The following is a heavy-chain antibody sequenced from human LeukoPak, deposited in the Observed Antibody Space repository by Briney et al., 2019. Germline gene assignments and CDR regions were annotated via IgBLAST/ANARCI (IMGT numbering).Heavy chain of an antibody. CDR3: ARGTIAAADIDY. Sequence: PGGSLRLSCAASGFTLTTYAMSWVRQAPGKGLEWVSAISGSGRDTYYADSVKGRFAISRDTSKNTLSLQMHSLRVEDTAVYFCARGTIAAADIDYWGQGTLVTVSS. CDR2: ISGSGRDT. V-gene: IGHV3-23*01. J-gene: IGHJ4*02. D-gene: IGHD6-13*01. CDR1: GFTLTTYA.